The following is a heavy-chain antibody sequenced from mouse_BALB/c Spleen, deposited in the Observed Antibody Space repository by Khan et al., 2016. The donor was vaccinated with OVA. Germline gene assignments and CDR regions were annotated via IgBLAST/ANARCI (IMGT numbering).Heavy chain of an antibody. D-gene: IGHD4-1*01. CDR3: SSHLTGAFAY. J-gene: IGHJ3*01. V-gene: IGHV5-6*01. Sequence: EVELVESGGDLVKPGGSLKLSCAASGFTFSSYSMSWVRQTPDKRLEWVATISSGGDYTYYPDSVKGRFPISRENARNTLYLQMSSLKSEDTAMYYCSSHLTGAFAYWGKGTLVTVSA. CDR2: ISSGGDYT. CDR1: GFTFSSYS.